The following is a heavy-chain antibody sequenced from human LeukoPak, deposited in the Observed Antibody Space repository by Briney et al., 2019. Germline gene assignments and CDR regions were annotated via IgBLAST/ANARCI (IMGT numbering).Heavy chain of an antibody. D-gene: IGHD4-11*01. CDR3: ARDTGLYFDY. CDR1: GFTFSRYW. J-gene: IGHJ4*02. V-gene: IGHV3-7*01. Sequence: GGSLRLSCAASGFTFSRYWMSWVRQAPGKGLEWVANIKQDGSEKYYVDSVKGRFTISRDNAKNSLYLQMNSLRAEDTAVYYCARDTGLYFDYWGQGTLVTVSS. CDR2: IKQDGSEK.